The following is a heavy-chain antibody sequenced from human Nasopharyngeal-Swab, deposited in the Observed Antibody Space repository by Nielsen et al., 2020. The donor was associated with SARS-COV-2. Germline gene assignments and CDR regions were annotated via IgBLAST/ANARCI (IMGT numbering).Heavy chain of an antibody. CDR3: ATRPAVVVANWFDP. D-gene: IGHD2-15*01. V-gene: IGHV1-24*01. CDR1: GYTLTELS. CDR2: IDPEDGET. J-gene: IGHJ5*02. Sequence: ASVKVSCKVSGYTLTELSMHWVRQAPGKGLEWMGGIDPEDGETIYAQKFQGRVTMTEDTSTDTAYMELSSLRSEDTAVYYCATRPAVVVANWFDPWGQGTLVTVSS.